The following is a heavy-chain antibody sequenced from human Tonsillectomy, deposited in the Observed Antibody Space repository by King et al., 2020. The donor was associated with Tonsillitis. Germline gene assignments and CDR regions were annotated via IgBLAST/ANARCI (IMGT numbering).Heavy chain of an antibody. Sequence: VQLVESGGGLVQPGGSLRLSCAASGFTCSSYWMSWVRQAPGKGLEWVANIKQDGSEKYYVDSVKGRFTISRDNAKNSLYLQMNSLRAEDTAVYYCARALYDFWSGYYYWGQGTLVTVSS. CDR2: IKQDGSEK. CDR3: ARALYDFWSGYYY. D-gene: IGHD3-3*01. J-gene: IGHJ4*02. V-gene: IGHV3-7*01. CDR1: GFTCSSYW.